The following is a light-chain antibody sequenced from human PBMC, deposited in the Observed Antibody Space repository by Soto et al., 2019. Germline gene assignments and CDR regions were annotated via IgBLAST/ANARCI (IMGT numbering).Light chain of an antibody. J-gene: IGKJ5*01. CDR1: QSISSY. V-gene: IGKV1-39*01. CDR2: AAS. CDR3: QQSYNTPIT. Sequence: DIQMTQSPSSLSSSVGDIFTITCRASQSISSYLNWYQQKPGKAPNLLIYAASSLQSGVPSRFSGSGSGTDFTLTISSLQPEDFATYYCQQSYNTPITFAQGTRLEIK.